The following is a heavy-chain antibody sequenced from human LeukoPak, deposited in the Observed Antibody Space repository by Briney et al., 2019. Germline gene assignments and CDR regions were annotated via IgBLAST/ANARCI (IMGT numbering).Heavy chain of an antibody. Sequence: PSGTLSLTCAVSGGSISSGGHSWSWIRQPPGKGLEWIGDNDHSGSTYYNPSLKSRVTISVERSKNQFSLKLSSVTAADTAVYYCARGHDTSGYYYRGRAFDIWGQGTMVTVSS. D-gene: IGHD3-22*01. J-gene: IGHJ3*02. CDR1: GGSISSGGHS. V-gene: IGHV4-30-2*01. CDR2: NDHSGST. CDR3: ARGHDTSGYYYRGRAFDI.